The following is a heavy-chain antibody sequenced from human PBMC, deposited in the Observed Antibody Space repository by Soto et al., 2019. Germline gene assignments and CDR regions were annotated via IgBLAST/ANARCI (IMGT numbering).Heavy chain of an antibody. CDR1: GDSVSSNSAA. CDR3: ARTPTVVGLGEYYYMDV. Sequence: SQTLSLTCAISGDSVSSNSAAWHWIRQSPSRGLEWLGRTYYRSKWYNDYAVSVESRITINPDTSRHQFSLQLNSVTPEDMAGYYCARTPTVVGLGEYYYMDVWGKGTTVTVSS. J-gene: IGHJ6*03. D-gene: IGHD3-16*01. CDR2: TYYRSKWYN. V-gene: IGHV6-1*01.